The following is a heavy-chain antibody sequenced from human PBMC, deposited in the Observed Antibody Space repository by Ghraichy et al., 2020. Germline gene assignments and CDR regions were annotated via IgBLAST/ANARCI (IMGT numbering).Heavy chain of an antibody. Sequence: GGSLRLSCAASGFTVSSNDMSWVRQAPGKGLEWVSVIYSGGSTYYADSVKGRFTISRDNSKNTLYLQMNSLRAEDTAVYYCARESSLGDYALDYWGQGTLVTVSS. CDR1: GFTVSSND. D-gene: IGHD4-17*01. V-gene: IGHV3-66*02. CDR3: ARESSLGDYALDY. CDR2: IYSGGST. J-gene: IGHJ4*02.